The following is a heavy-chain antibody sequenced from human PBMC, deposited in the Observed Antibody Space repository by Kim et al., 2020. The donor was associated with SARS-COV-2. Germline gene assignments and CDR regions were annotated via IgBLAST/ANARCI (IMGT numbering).Heavy chain of an antibody. CDR3: ARVVVGATGWFDP. CDR1: GGSISSGGYY. Sequence: TLSLTCTVSGGSISSGGYYWSCIRQHPGKGLEWIGYIYYSGSTYYNPSLKSRVTISVDTSKNQFSLKLSSVTAADTAVYYCARVVVGATGWFDPWAQGTLVTGSS. D-gene: IGHD2-15*01. J-gene: IGHJ5*02. CDR2: IYYSGST. V-gene: IGHV4-31*03.